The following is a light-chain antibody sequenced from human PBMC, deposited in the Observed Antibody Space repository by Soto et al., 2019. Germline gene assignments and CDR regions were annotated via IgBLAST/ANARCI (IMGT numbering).Light chain of an antibody. CDR2: EAS. CDR3: QQYNSYSLYT. CDR1: QNINSW. Sequence: DIQMTQSPSTLSASVGDTVIITCRASQNINSWLAWYQQKAGTAPKLLIYEASKLENGVSSRFSGSGSGTEFTLTIRSLQPDDFATYYCQQYNSYSLYTFGHGTKLEIK. V-gene: IGKV1-5*03. J-gene: IGKJ2*01.